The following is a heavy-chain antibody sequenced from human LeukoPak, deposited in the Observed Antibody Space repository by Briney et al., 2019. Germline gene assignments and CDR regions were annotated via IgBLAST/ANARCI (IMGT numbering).Heavy chain of an antibody. Sequence: GESLKISCKGSGYSFTSYLIGWVRQMPGKGLELMGIIYPGDSDTRYSPSFQGQVTISADKSISTAYLQGSSLKASDTAMYYYARWAPGDPRDYWGQGTLVTVSS. J-gene: IGHJ4*02. CDR3: ARWAPGDPRDY. V-gene: IGHV5-51*01. CDR2: IYPGDSDT. D-gene: IGHD4-17*01. CDR1: GYSFTSYL.